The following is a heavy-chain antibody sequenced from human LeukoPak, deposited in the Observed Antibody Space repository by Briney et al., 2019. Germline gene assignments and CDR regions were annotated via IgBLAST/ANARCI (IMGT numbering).Heavy chain of an antibody. D-gene: IGHD1-14*01. CDR2: IYYSGST. V-gene: IGHV4-59*01. CDR3: ARGVRLNLLYYYYYMDV. J-gene: IGHJ6*03. CDR1: GGSISSYY. Sequence: SETLSLTCTVSGGSISSYYWSWIRQPPGKGLEWIGYIYYSGSTNYNPSLKSRVTISVDTSKNQFSLKLSSVTAADTAVYYCARGVRLNLLYYYYYMDVWAKGPRSPSP.